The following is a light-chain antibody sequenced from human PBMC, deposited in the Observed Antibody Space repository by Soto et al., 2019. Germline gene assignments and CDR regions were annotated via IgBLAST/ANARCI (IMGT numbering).Light chain of an antibody. J-gene: IGLJ1*01. CDR3: SSYTSSATLYV. CDR1: SSDIGGYNY. Sequence: SVLTQPASVSGSPGQSITISCTGTSSDIGGYNYVSWYQQHPGKAPKLMIYGVTNRPSGVSNRFSGSKSGNTASLTISGLQAEDEADYYCSSYTSSATLYVFGTGTKV. CDR2: GVT. V-gene: IGLV2-14*01.